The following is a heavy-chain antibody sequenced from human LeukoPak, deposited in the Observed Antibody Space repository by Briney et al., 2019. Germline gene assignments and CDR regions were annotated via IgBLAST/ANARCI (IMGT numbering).Heavy chain of an antibody. CDR2: IWYDGSNK. CDR1: GFTFSSYG. Sequence: GRSLRLSCAASGFTFSSYGMHWVRQAPGKGLEWVAVIWYDGSNKYYADSVKGRFTISRDNSKNTLYLQMNSLRAEDTAVYYCARDPYSSTWSYGMDVWGQGTTVTVSS. CDR3: ARDPYSSTWSYGMDV. J-gene: IGHJ6*02. V-gene: IGHV3-33*01. D-gene: IGHD6-6*01.